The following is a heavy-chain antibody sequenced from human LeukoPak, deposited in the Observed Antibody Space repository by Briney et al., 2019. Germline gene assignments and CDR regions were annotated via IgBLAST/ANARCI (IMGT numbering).Heavy chain of an antibody. D-gene: IGHD5-18*01. CDR3: AKGHTYGMI. V-gene: IGHV3-11*01. Sequence: PGRSLRLPCAASGFTFSDYYMSWIRQAPGKGLEWVSYISSSGSTIYYADSVKGRFTISRDNAKDTLYLQMNSLGAEDTAIYHCAKGHTYGMIWGQGTQVTVSS. J-gene: IGHJ4*02. CDR2: ISSSGSTI. CDR1: GFTFSDYY.